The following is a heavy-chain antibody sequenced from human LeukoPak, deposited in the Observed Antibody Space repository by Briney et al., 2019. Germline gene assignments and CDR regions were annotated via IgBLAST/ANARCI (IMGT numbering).Heavy chain of an antibody. J-gene: IGHJ4*02. V-gene: IGHV4-39*01. D-gene: IGHD3-22*01. CDR1: GDAITGSSYY. Sequence: PSETLSLTCSVSGDAITGSSYYWGWIRQPPGKGLEWIGSMYYSGSTYSNPSLKSRVTMSADTSKNQFSLKLSSVSAADTAVYYCARQYYDNTGYYYFDYWGRGTLVTVSS. CDR3: ARQYYDNTGYYYFDY. CDR2: MYYSGST.